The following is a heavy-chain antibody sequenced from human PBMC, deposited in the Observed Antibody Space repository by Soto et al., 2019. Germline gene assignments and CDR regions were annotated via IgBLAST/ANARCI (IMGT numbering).Heavy chain of an antibody. J-gene: IGHJ4*02. CDR1: GGFIRSTGSY. D-gene: IGHD5-12*01. CDR2: IYYSGST. CDR3: ARHGRGIVATMSYDY. V-gene: IGHV4-61*05. Sequence: PSETLSLTCNVSGGFIRSTGSYWDWIRPSPGKGLEWIGYIYYSGSTNYNPSLKSRVTISVDTSKNQFSLKLSSVTAADTAVYYCARHGRGIVATMSYDYWGQGTLVTVSS.